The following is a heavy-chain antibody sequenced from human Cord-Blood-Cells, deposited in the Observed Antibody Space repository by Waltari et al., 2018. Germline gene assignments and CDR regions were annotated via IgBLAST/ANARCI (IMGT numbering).Heavy chain of an antibody. CDR2: INPNSGGT. D-gene: IGHD5-18*01. V-gene: IGHV1-2*02. J-gene: IGHJ4*02. Sequence: QVQLVQSGAEVKKPGAPVKVSCKASGYTLTAYYMPWVRQAPGQGLEWMGWINPNSGGTNYAQKFQGRVTMTRDTSISTAYMELSRLRSDDTAVYYCARGGYSYGYIGPFDYWGQGTLVTVSS. CDR3: ARGGYSYGYIGPFDY. CDR1: GYTLTAYY.